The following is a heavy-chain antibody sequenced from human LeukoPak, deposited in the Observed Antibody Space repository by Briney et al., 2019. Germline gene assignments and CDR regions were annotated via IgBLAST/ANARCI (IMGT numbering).Heavy chain of an antibody. J-gene: IGHJ6*03. CDR1: GFTFDDYG. V-gene: IGHV3-20*04. CDR2: INWNGGST. CDR3: ARGYSGYGNYYYYYMDV. Sequence: GGSLRLSCAASGFTFDDYGMSWVRQAPGKGLEWVSGINWNGGSTGYADSVKGRFTISRDNAKNSLYLQMNSLRAEDTALYYCARGYSGYGNYYYYYMDVWGKGTTVTVS. D-gene: IGHD5-12*01.